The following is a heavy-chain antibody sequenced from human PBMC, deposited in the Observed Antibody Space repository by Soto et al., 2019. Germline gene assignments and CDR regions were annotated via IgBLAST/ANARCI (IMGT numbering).Heavy chain of an antibody. D-gene: IGHD2-15*01. Sequence: EVQLVESGGGLIQPGGSLRLSCAASGFSVSSDYMSWVRQAPGKGLEWVSVIYSGGSTYYADSVKGRFTISRDNSKNTLYLQMNSLRGEDTAVYYCARGSTRPWCDYWGQGTLVTVSS. CDR2: IYSGGST. CDR3: ARGSTRPWCDY. CDR1: GFSVSSDY. V-gene: IGHV3-53*01. J-gene: IGHJ4*02.